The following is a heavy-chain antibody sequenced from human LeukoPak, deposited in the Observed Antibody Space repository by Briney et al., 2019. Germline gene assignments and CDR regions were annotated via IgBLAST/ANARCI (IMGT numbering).Heavy chain of an antibody. D-gene: IGHD6-13*01. CDR3: ARAVAAAGTGFDY. J-gene: IGHJ4*02. CDR2: IWYDGSNK. Sequence: GGSLRLSCAASGFTFSSYGMHWVRQAPGKGLEWVAVIWYDGSNKYYADSVKGRFTISRDNAKNSLYLQMNSLRAEDTAVYYCARAVAAAGTGFDYWGQGTLVTVSS. CDR1: GFTFSSYG. V-gene: IGHV3-33*01.